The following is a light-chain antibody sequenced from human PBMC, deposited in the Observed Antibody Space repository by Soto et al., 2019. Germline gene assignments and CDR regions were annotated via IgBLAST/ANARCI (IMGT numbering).Light chain of an antibody. V-gene: IGLV2-14*01. CDR1: SSDVGGYNY. J-gene: IGLJ2*01. Sequence: QSALTQPASVSGSPGQSITISCTGTSSDVGGYNYVSWYQQHPGKAPKLMIYDVSNRPSGVSNRFSGSKSGNTASLTISGLQAEDAADYYCRSYTSSSTLDEVFGGGTKLTVL. CDR3: RSYTSSSTLDEV. CDR2: DVS.